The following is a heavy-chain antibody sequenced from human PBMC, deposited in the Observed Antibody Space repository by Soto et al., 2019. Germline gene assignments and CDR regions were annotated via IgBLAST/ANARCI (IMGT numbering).Heavy chain of an antibody. Sequence: SETLSLTCVVYGGSFSGYYWSWIRQPPGKGPEWIGEINHSGSTKYNPCLKSRVTISVDPSKNQFSLNLSSVTAADTAVYYCAREGDQSGYDYGLDFWGQGTLVNVS. J-gene: IGHJ4*02. V-gene: IGHV4-34*01. D-gene: IGHD5-12*01. CDR1: GGSFSGYY. CDR2: INHSGST. CDR3: AREGDQSGYDYGLDF.